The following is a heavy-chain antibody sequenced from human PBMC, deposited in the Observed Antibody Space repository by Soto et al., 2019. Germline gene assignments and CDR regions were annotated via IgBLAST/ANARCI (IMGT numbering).Heavy chain of an antibody. V-gene: IGHV3-23*01. Sequence: PGGSLRLSCAASGFTFSSYSMSWVRQTPGKGLEWVSGFRTSGDGGTTYYADSVTGRFTISRDNSQNMLFPQMNSLRAEDTAIYYCAKKVNSGPGSQYFDYWGQGTLVTVPS. CDR1: GFTFSSYS. J-gene: IGHJ4*02. CDR2: FRTSGDGGTT. D-gene: IGHD3-10*01. CDR3: AKKVNSGPGSQYFDY.